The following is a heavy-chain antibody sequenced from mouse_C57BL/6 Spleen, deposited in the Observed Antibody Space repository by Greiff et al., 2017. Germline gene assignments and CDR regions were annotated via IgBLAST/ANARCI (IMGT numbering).Heavy chain of an antibody. Sequence: QVQLQQSGPELVKPGASVKISCKASGYAFSSSWMNWVKQRPGKGLEWIGRIYPGDGDTNYNGKFKGKATLTADKSSSTAYMQLSSLTSEDSAVYFCARSGGNYEFYYYAMDYWGQGTSVTVSS. D-gene: IGHD2-1*01. J-gene: IGHJ4*01. CDR2: IYPGDGDT. CDR1: GYAFSSSW. CDR3: ARSGGNYEFYYYAMDY. V-gene: IGHV1-82*01.